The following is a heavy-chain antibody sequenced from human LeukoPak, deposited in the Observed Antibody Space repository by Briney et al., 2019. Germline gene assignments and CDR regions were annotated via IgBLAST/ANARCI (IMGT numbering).Heavy chain of an antibody. CDR3: AYTRIAVAGALGY. CDR1: GGSLSVYY. CDR2: INHIGRY. J-gene: IGHJ4*02. V-gene: IGHV4-34*01. D-gene: IGHD6-19*01. Sequence: SETLSLTCAVYGGSLSVYYSSWIRQPPRKGLEWNGEINHIGRYNYNPSLKGRVTISVDTYKNQFFLKLSSVTAAETAVYYCAYTRIAVAGALGYWGQGTLVTVSS.